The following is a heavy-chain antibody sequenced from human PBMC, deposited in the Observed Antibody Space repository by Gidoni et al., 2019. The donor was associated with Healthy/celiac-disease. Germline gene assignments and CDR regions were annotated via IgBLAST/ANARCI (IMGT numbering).Heavy chain of an antibody. CDR3: AKAALRFYYYYYYGMDV. V-gene: IGHV3-9*01. CDR2: ISWNSGSI. CDR1: GFTFDDYA. Sequence: EVQLVESGGGLVQPGRSLRLSCAASGFTFDDYAMHWVRQAPGKGLEWVSGISWNSGSIGYADSVKGRFTISRDNAKNSLYLQMNSLRAEDTALYYCAKAALRFYYYYYYGMDVWGQGTTVTVSS. D-gene: IGHD4-17*01. J-gene: IGHJ6*02.